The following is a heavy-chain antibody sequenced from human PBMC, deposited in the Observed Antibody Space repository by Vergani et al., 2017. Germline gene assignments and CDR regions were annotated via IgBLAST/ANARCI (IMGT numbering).Heavy chain of an antibody. CDR2: IIPIFGTA. J-gene: IGHJ5*02. CDR3: TGVGRFGELLICGNGFDP. D-gene: IGHD3-10*01. Sequence: QVQLVQSGAEVKKPGSSVKVSCKASGGTFSSYAISWVRQAPGQGLEWMGGIIPIFGTANYAQKFQGRVTITADESTSTAYMELSSLRSEDTAVYYCTGVGRFGELLICGNGFDPWGQGTLVTVSS. CDR1: GGTFSSYA. V-gene: IGHV1-69*01.